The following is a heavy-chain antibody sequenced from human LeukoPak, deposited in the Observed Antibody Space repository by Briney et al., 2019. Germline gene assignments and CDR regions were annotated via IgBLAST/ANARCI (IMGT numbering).Heavy chain of an antibody. Sequence: GGSLRLSCAASGFTFSGSPILWVRQASGKGLEWVGRIRSKADNYTTAYAASVQGRCTISRDDSKNTAYLQLNSLKTEDTAVYYCTQSNYWGQGALVTVSS. CDR3: TQSNY. CDR2: IRSKADNYTT. V-gene: IGHV3-73*01. CDR1: GFTFSGSP. J-gene: IGHJ4*02.